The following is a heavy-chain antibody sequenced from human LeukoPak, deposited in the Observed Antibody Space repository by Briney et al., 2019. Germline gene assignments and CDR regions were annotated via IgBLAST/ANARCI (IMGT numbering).Heavy chain of an antibody. J-gene: IGHJ4*02. CDR2: ISGSGGST. CDR1: GFTFSSYA. D-gene: IGHD6-13*01. V-gene: IGHV3-23*01. CDR3: AKDAVLGRSSWYDQSRPTNLYYFDY. Sequence: PGGSLRLSCAASGFTFSSYAMSWVRQAPGKGLEWVSTISGSGGSTYYADSVEGRFTISRDNSKNTLYLQMNSLRAEETAVYYCAKDAVLGRSSWYDQSRPTNLYYFDYWGQGTLVTVSS.